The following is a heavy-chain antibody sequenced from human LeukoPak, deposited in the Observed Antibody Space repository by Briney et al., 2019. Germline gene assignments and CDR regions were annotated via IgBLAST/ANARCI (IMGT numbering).Heavy chain of an antibody. D-gene: IGHD5-12*01. Sequence: ASVKVSCKASEYTFTGYYMHWVRQAPGQGLEWMGWINPNSGGTNYAQKFQGRVTMTRDTSISTAYMELSRLRSDDTAVYYCARENSGYDSADFDYWGQGTLVTVSS. CDR3: ARENSGYDSADFDY. CDR1: EYTFTGYY. J-gene: IGHJ4*02. V-gene: IGHV1-2*02. CDR2: INPNSGGT.